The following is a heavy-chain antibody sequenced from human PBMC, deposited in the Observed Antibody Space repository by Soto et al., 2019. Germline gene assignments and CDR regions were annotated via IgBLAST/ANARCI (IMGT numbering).Heavy chain of an antibody. D-gene: IGHD3-10*01. CDR3: ASDYYSIISKVRFDY. V-gene: IGHV4-31*02. Sequence: PSETLSLTCTVSGGSISSGGYYWSWIRQHPGKGLEWIGYIYYSGSTYYNPSLKSRVTISVDTSKNQFSLKLSSVTAADTAVYYCASDYYSIISKVRFDYWGHGTLVTVSS. CDR1: GGSISSGGYY. CDR2: IYYSGST. J-gene: IGHJ4*01.